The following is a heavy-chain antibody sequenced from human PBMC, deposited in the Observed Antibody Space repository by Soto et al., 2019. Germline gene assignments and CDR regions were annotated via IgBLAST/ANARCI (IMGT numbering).Heavy chain of an antibody. CDR2: IYYSGSG. V-gene: IGHV4-31*02. Sequence: QVQLQESGPGLVKPSQTLSLTCTVSGASISSGGYYWSWIRQHPGMGLEWIGYIYYSGSGHNNPSLKSRVTISVDTSKNEFSLKLSSLTAADTAVYYGARAKLVPAYWEWFDPWGQGTLVTVSS. J-gene: IGHJ5*02. CDR3: ARAKLVPAYWEWFDP. CDR1: GASISSGGYY. D-gene: IGHD2-2*01.